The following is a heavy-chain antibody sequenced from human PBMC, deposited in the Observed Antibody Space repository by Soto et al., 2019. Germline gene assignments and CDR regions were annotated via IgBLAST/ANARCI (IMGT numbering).Heavy chain of an antibody. V-gene: IGHV3-23*01. Sequence: GSLRLSCAASGFSFPNYAMTWVRQAPGKGLEWVSSISDVGAATYSEDSVKGRFTISRDDSRNTLYLQMDNLRAEVTAVYFCVKGSRPIPNVSGLIYGRYWGNGTTVTVSS. J-gene: IGHJ6*04. D-gene: IGHD6-19*01. CDR2: ISDVGAAT. CDR3: VKGSRPIPNVSGLIYGRY. CDR1: GFSFPNYA.